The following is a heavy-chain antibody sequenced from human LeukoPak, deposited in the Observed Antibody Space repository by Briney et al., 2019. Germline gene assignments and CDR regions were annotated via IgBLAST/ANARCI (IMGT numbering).Heavy chain of an antibody. J-gene: IGHJ4*02. Sequence: SETLSLTCTVSGGSISSYYWSWIRQSPGKGLEWIGSFFYSGSPNYNPSLKSRVTESFDTSKNQFSLKLSSVTAADTAVYYCARVGQTVAAGTYDYWGQGTLVTVSS. CDR3: ARVGQTVAAGTYDY. V-gene: IGHV4-59*08. CDR1: GGSISSYY. D-gene: IGHD6-13*01. CDR2: FFYSGSP.